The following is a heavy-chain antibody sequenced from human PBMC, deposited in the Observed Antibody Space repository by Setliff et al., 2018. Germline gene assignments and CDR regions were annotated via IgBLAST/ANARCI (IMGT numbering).Heavy chain of an antibody. J-gene: IGHJ4*02. D-gene: IGHD2-2*01. Sequence: PGESLKISCKASGYSFTSYWIGWVRQMPGKGLEWMGIIYPGDSDTLYSPSFQGQVTISADKTLSTAYLQWSSLKASDTAMYYCARSTTTTTDYWGQGTLVTVSS. CDR1: GYSFTSYW. CDR3: ARSTTTTTDY. V-gene: IGHV5-51*01. CDR2: IYPGDSDT.